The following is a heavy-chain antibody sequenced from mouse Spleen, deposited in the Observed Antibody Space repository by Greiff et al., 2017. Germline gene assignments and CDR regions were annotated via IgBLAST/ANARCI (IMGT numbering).Heavy chain of an antibody. CDR1: GFTFSSYA. V-gene: IGHV5-9-3*01. J-gene: IGHJ3*01. CDR2: ISSGGSYT. D-gene: IGHD4-1*01. CDR3: AGQGVRLTGFAY. Sequence: EVKLVESGGGLVKPGGSLKLSCAASGFTFSSYAMSWVRQTPEKRLEWVATISSGGSYTYYPDSVKGRFTISRDNAKNTLYLQMSSLRSEDTAMYYCAGQGVRLTGFAYWGQGTLVTVSA.